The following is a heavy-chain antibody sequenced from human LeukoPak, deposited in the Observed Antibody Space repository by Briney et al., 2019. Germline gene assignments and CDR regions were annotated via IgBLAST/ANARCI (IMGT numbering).Heavy chain of an antibody. CDR3: TRDRGVGVRRVIITSFDY. Sequence: GGSLRLSCAASGFTFSSYWMSWVRQAPGKGLEWVANIKQDGSEKYYVDSVKGRFTISRDNAKNSLYLQMNSLRPEDTAIYYCTRDRGVGVRRVIITSFDYWGQGALVSVSS. CDR1: GFTFSSYW. D-gene: IGHD3-10*01. V-gene: IGHV3-7*01. CDR2: IKQDGSEK. J-gene: IGHJ4*02.